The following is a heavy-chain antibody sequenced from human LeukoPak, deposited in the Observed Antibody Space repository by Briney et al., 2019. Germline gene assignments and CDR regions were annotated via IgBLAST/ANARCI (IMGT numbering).Heavy chain of an antibody. Sequence: GGSLRLSCAASGFTFSSYSMNWVRQAPGKGLEWVSSISSSSSYIYYADSVKGRFTISRDNAKNSLYLQMNSLRAEDTAVYYCARDRPYGSGRLRDSTNYYYYGMDVWGQGTTVTVSS. D-gene: IGHD3-10*01. CDR1: GFTFSSYS. CDR3: ARDRPYGSGRLRDSTNYYYYGMDV. V-gene: IGHV3-21*01. J-gene: IGHJ6*02. CDR2: ISSSSSYI.